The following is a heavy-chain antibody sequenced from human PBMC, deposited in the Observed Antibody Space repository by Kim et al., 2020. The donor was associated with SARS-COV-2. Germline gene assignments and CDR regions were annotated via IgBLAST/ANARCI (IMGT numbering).Heavy chain of an antibody. D-gene: IGHD2-21*01. CDR1: GFTFTGHA. J-gene: IGHJ4*02. CDR2: IDGSDGTT. V-gene: IGHV3-23*01. CDR3: LKGGWGWIWDY. Sequence: GGSLRLSCTTSGFTFTGHAMSWVRQAPGKGLQWVSSIDGSDGTTYYVDSVKGRFSISRDGSTNTLYLQMSALRADDTAAYYCLKGGWGWIWDYWGQGTLVTVSS.